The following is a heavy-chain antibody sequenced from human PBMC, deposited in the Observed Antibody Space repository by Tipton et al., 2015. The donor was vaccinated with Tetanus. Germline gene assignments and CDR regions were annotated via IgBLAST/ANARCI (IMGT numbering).Heavy chain of an antibody. Sequence: GLVKPSQTLSLTCSISGDSVSSNSAAWNWIRQSPSRGLEWLGRTYYRSKWYNDYAISVKSRITIKPDTSKNQFSLQLSSVTAADTAVYYCARNTRNTLATVAGTRRNPYYYYGMDVWGQGTTVTVSS. CDR3: ARNTRNTLATVAGTRRNPYYYYGMDV. D-gene: IGHD6-19*01. J-gene: IGHJ6*02. V-gene: IGHV6-1*01. CDR2: TYYRSKWYN. CDR1: GDSVSSNSAA.